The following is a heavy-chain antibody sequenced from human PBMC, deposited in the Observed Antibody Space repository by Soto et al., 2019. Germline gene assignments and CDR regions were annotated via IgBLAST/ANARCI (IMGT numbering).Heavy chain of an antibody. Sequence: QITLKESGPTLVKPTQTLTLTCTFSGFSLSSTRMAVGWIRQPPGKVLEWLALIYWDDDKRYSPFLKSRLTFTKDTSKTQVVLTMSNMDPVDTARYYCAHIVVAGLGYYFDYWGQGTLVTVSS. J-gene: IGHJ4*02. CDR1: GFSLSSTRMA. CDR3: AHIVVAGLGYYFDY. V-gene: IGHV2-5*02. CDR2: IYWDDDK. D-gene: IGHD6-19*01.